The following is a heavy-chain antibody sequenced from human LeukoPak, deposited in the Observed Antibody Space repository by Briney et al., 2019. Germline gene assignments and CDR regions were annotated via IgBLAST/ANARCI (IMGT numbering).Heavy chain of an antibody. CDR2: INPNSGGT. D-gene: IGHD3-16*02. CDR1: GYTFTGCY. Sequence: ASVKVSCKASGYTFTGCYIHWVRQAPGQGLEWMGRINPNSGGTNYAQKFQGRVTMTRDTSTSTVYMELSSLRSEDTAVYYCARVLGVWGSYRYEYDAFDIWGQGTMVTVSS. CDR3: ARVLGVWGSYRYEYDAFDI. V-gene: IGHV1-2*06. J-gene: IGHJ3*02.